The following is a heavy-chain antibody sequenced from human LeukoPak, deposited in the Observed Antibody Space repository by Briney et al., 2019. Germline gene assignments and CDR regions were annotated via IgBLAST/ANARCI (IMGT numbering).Heavy chain of an antibody. V-gene: IGHV3-66*03. CDR1: GFTVSSNF. CDR2: IYSSGDT. J-gene: IGHJ6*03. Sequence: PGGSLRLSCAASGFTVSSNFMSWVRQAPGKGLEWVSVIYSSGDTYYADSVKGRFTISRDNSKNTLYLQMNSLRTEDTAVYYCAKDSYYYYIDVWGKGTTVTVSS. CDR3: AKDSYYYYIDV.